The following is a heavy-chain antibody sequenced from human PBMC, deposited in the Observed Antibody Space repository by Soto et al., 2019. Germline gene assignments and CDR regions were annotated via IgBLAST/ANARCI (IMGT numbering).Heavy chain of an antibody. J-gene: IGHJ4*02. CDR2: IWYDGSNK. Sequence: GGSLRLSCAASGFTFSSYGMHWVRQAPGKGLEWVAVIWYDGSNKYYADSVKGRFTISRDNSKNTLYLQMNSLRAEDTAVYYCARGYSNYAGYYFDYWGQGTLVTVSS. D-gene: IGHD4-4*01. V-gene: IGHV3-33*01. CDR1: GFTFSSYG. CDR3: ARGYSNYAGYYFDY.